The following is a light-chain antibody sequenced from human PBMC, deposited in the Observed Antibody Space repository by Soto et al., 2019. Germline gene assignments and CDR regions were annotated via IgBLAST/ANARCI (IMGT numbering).Light chain of an antibody. J-gene: IGKJ5*01. CDR2: DVS. CDR1: QNVSTS. CDR3: QQTYTTPEIT. V-gene: IGKV1-5*01. Sequence: DIQLTQSPSTLSASVGDSVTITCRASQNVSTSLAWYQHKPGEAPKLLMFDVSNLESGVPTRFSGSGSGTDFTLTISSLQPEDFATYYCQQTYTTPEITFGQGTRLEIK.